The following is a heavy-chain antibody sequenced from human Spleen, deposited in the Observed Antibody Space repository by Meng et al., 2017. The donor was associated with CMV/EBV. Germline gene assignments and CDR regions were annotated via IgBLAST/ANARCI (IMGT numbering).Heavy chain of an antibody. J-gene: IGHJ3*02. V-gene: IGHV3-30-3*01. CDR1: GFTFSSYA. CDR3: ARIYYYGSGSYHKNAFDI. CDR2: ISYDGSNK. Sequence: ISCAASGFTFSSYAMHWVRQAPGKGLEWVAVISYDGSNKYYADSVKDRFTISRDNSKNTLYLQMNSLRAEDTAVYYCARIYYYGSGSYHKNAFDIWGQGTMVTVSS. D-gene: IGHD3-10*01.